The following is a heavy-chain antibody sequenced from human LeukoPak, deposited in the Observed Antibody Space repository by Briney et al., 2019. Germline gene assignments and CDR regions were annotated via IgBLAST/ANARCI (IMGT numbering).Heavy chain of an antibody. CDR3: ATTHISHAILSGYFDY. CDR1: GLTFSTYG. J-gene: IGHJ4*02. Sequence: GGSLRLSCAASGLTFSTYGIHWVRQAPGKGPEWVAVISNDGSNKYYAGSVRGRFTISRDNSKDTVYLQMNSLRAEDTAVYYCATTHISHAILSGYFDYWGQGTLVTVSS. CDR2: ISNDGSNK. V-gene: IGHV3-30*04. D-gene: IGHD3-9*01.